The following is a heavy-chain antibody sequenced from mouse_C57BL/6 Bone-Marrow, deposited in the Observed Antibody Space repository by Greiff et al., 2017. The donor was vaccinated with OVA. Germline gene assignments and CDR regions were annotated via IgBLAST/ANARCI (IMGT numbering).Heavy chain of an antibody. CDR3: ARERIYYDPYYFDY. D-gene: IGHD2-4*01. J-gene: IGHJ2*01. CDR1: GYTFTSYW. V-gene: IGHV1-55*01. Sequence: QVQLKQPGAELVKPGASVKMSCKASGYTFTSYWITWVKQRPGQGLEWIGDIYPGSGSTNYNEKFKSKATLTVDTSSSTAYMQLSSLTSEDSAVYYCARERIYYDPYYFDYWGQGTTLTVSS. CDR2: IYPGSGST.